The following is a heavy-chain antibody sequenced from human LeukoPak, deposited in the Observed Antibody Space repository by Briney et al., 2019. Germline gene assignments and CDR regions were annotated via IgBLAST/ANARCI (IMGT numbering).Heavy chain of an antibody. V-gene: IGHV4-34*01. CDR3: AREMRSPRGGFDY. J-gene: IGHJ4*02. Sequence: PSETLSLTCAVSGGYFSGYYWSWIRQSPGKGLEWIGSMYYSGSTYYNPSLKSRITISVDTSKSQFSLKLRSVTAADTAVYYCAREMRSPRGGFDYWDQGTLVTVSS. CDR1: GGYFSGYY. CDR2: MYYSGST. D-gene: IGHD3-10*01.